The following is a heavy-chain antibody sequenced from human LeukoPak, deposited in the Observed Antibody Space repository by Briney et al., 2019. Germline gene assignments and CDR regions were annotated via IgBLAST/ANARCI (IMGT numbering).Heavy chain of an antibody. CDR1: GFTFSTYS. V-gene: IGHV3-48*02. CDR2: IRSSSSII. Sequence: PGRSLRLSCAASGFTFSTYSMNWVRQSPGKGLEWVSYIRSSSSIIHYADSVKGRFTISRDNAKSSLYLQMNSLRDEDTAVYYCARNLYDFLTGFDSWGQGTLVTVSS. D-gene: IGHD3-9*01. J-gene: IGHJ4*02. CDR3: ARNLYDFLTGFDS.